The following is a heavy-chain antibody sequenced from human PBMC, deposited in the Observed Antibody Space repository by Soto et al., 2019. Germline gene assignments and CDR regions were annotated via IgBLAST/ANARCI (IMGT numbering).Heavy chain of an antibody. V-gene: IGHV1-69*13. CDR3: ASIVVVPAANHYGMDV. D-gene: IGHD2-2*01. CDR2: IIPIFGTA. Sequence: SVKVSCKASGGTFSSYAISWVRQAPGQGLEWMGGIIPIFGTANYAQKFQGRVTITADESTSTAYMELSSLRSEDTAVYYCASIVVVPAANHYGMDVWGQGTTVTVSS. J-gene: IGHJ6*02. CDR1: GGTFSSYA.